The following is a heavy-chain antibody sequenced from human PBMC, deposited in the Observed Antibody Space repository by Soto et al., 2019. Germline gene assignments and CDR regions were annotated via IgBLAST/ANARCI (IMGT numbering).Heavy chain of an antibody. CDR2: IFSGGST. CDR1: GFTVSSNY. J-gene: IGHJ4*01. Sequence: VQLVESGGGLVQPGGSLRLSFAASGFTVSSNYMNCVRQAPGKGLEWVSVIFSGGSTYCAACVKGRFTISSDDTNHTWNLHINCQRAEDTDVYFCARDTEHLLPLDYWGHVTLVPVSS. V-gene: IGHV3-66*01. CDR3: ARDTEHLLPLDY.